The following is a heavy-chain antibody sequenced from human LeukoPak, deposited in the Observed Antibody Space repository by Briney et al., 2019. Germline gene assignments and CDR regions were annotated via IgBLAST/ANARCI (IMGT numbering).Heavy chain of an antibody. V-gene: IGHV3-23*01. D-gene: IGHD1-7*01. Sequence: GGSLRLSCVASGFIYNKYAMFWVRQAPGKGLEWVSGVSSDGGSTYYADSVKGRFTISRDNSKDALYLQLDSLRAGDTAVYYCARDGILPLHTSNWYLSAFDIWGQGTTVTISS. CDR1: GFIYNKYA. J-gene: IGHJ3*02. CDR2: VSSDGGST. CDR3: ARDGILPLHTSNWYLSAFDI.